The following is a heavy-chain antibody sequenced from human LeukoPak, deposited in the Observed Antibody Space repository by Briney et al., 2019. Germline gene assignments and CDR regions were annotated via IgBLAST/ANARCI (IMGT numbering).Heavy chain of an antibody. CDR1: GYSISSGYY. V-gene: IGHV4-38-2*02. Sequence: PSETLSLTCTVSGYSISSGYYWGWIRQPPGKGLEWIGYLYNTRNTYYNPSLKSRVTISVDTSKNQFSLKVSSVTAADTAVYYCAREKNGNEPFDYWGQGTLVTVSS. J-gene: IGHJ4*02. D-gene: IGHD4-23*01. CDR2: LYNTRNT. CDR3: AREKNGNEPFDY.